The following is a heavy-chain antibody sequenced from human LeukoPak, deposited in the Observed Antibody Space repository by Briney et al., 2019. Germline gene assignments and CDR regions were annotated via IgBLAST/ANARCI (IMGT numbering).Heavy chain of an antibody. CDR2: ISGGGGST. D-gene: IGHD6-13*01. Sequence: GGSLRLSCAASGFTFTSYSMNWVRQAPGKGLEWVSTISGGGGSTYYADSVKGRFTISRDNSKNTLYLQINSLRAEDTAVYYCAKGGGAAARFDYWGQGILVTVSS. CDR3: AKGGGAAARFDY. J-gene: IGHJ4*02. V-gene: IGHV3-23*01. CDR1: GFTFTSYS.